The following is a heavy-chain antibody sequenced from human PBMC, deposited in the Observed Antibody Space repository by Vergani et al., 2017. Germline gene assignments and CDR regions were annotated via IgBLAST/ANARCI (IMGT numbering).Heavy chain of an antibody. V-gene: IGHV4-59*01. CDR2: MYHSGST. D-gene: IGHD3-10*01. CDR1: GGSMSGYY. CDR3: VRVADFYGFGSRLLDL. Sequence: QVRLQESCPGLVKPSETLSLTCSVSGGSMSGYYWSWIRQPPGKELEWVGYMYHSGSTNYNPSLETRVTISGDTSKNQFSLKLNSVTAAETAVYYCVRVADFYGFGSRLLDLWGQGIQVTVSP. J-gene: IGHJ5*02.